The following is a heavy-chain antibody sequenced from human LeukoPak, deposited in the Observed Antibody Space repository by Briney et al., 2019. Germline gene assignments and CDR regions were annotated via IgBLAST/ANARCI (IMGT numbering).Heavy chain of an antibody. V-gene: IGHV3-23*01. Sequence: GGSLRLSCAASGFTFSRSAMTWVRQGPGTGLEFVASIIYSGGATYYADSVKGRFTTSRDNSKNTLYLQMNSLRAEDTALYYCAKDGLYYDGSEHVYYFDSWGQGTLVTVSS. D-gene: IGHD3-22*01. CDR1: GFTFSRSA. J-gene: IGHJ4*02. CDR2: IIYSGGAT. CDR3: AKDGLYYDGSEHVYYFDS.